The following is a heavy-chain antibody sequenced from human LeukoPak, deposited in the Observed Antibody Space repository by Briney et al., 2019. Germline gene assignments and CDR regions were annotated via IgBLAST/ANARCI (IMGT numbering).Heavy chain of an antibody. J-gene: IGHJ4*02. V-gene: IGHV3-43*02. Sequence: GGSLRLSYAASGFTFDDYAMHWVRQAPGKGLEWVSLISGDGGSTHYADSVKGRFTISRDNSKNSLYLQMNSLRTEDTALYYCAKDIHYDYVWGSLDYWGQGTLVTVSS. CDR2: ISGDGGST. CDR3: AKDIHYDYVWGSLDY. CDR1: GFTFDDYA. D-gene: IGHD3-16*01.